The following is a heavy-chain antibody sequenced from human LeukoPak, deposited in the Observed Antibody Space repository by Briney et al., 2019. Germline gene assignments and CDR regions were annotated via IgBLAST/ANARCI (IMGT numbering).Heavy chain of an antibody. D-gene: IGHD3-22*01. Sequence: SETLSLTCTVSGGSISSYYWSWIRQPPGKGLEWIGYIYYSGGTNYNPSLKSRVTISVDTSKNQFSLKLSSVTAADTAVYYCARGRDSSGYYDYWGQGTLVTVSS. CDR3: ARGRDSSGYYDY. V-gene: IGHV4-59*01. CDR1: GGSISSYY. CDR2: IYYSGGT. J-gene: IGHJ4*02.